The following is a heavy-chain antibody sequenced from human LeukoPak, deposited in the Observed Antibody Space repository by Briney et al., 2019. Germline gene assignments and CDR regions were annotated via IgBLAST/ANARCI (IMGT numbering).Heavy chain of an antibody. J-gene: IGHJ5*02. D-gene: IGHD6-19*01. CDR3: ARDLGVAVAGTGLFP. CDR1: GFTFSNYA. CDR2: ISGSGGST. Sequence: GGSLRLSCAASGFTFSNYAMSWVRQAPGKGLEWVSGISGSGGSTYYGDSVKGRLTISRDNSKNTLYLQMNSLRAEDTAVYYCARDLGVAVAGTGLFPWGQGTLVTVSS. V-gene: IGHV3-23*01.